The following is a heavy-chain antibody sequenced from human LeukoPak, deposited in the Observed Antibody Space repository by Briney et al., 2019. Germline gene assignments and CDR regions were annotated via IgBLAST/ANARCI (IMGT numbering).Heavy chain of an antibody. D-gene: IGHD3-3*01. CDR3: ASRITIFGVVIRPFDY. Sequence: SETLSLTCAVCGGSFRGYYWSWIRQPPRKGLEGMGEINHSGSTNDNPSLNSRVTISVDTSKNQSSLKLTSVPAADTAVYYCASRITIFGVVIRPFDYWGQGTLVTVSS. V-gene: IGHV4-34*01. CDR1: GGSFRGYY. CDR2: INHSGST. J-gene: IGHJ4*02.